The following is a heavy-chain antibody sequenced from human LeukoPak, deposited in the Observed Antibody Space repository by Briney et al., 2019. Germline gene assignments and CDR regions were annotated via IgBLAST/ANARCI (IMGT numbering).Heavy chain of an antibody. Sequence: GGSLRLSCAASGFTFSSYGMHWVRQAPGKGLEWVAVISYDGSNKYYADSVKGRFTISRDNFKNTLFLQMNTLRAEDTAVYYCARESGYAVGDYWGQGTLVTVSS. CDR3: ARESGYAVGDY. V-gene: IGHV3-30*03. CDR1: GFTFSSYG. D-gene: IGHD5-12*01. CDR2: ISYDGSNK. J-gene: IGHJ4*02.